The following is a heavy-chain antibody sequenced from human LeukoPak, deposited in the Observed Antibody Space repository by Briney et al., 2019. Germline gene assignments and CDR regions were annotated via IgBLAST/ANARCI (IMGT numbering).Heavy chain of an antibody. CDR3: ARGAYGSGSHLAYYYYMDV. CDR2: ISSGSNYI. Sequence: GGSLRPSCAASGFTFSGYSMNWIRQAPGKGPEWVSSISSGSNYIYYADSVKGRFTISRDNAKNSLYLQVNSLRAEDTTVYYCARGAYGSGSHLAYYYYMDVWGKGTTVTVSS. D-gene: IGHD3-10*01. J-gene: IGHJ6*03. V-gene: IGHV3-21*01. CDR1: GFTFSGYS.